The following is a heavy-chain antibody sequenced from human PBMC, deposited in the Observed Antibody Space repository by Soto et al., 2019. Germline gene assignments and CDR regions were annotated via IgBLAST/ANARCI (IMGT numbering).Heavy chain of an antibody. V-gene: IGHV1-18*01. D-gene: IGHD1-1*01. CDR2: ISAHNGNR. J-gene: IGHJ4*02. Sequence: QVHLVQSGAEVKKPGASVKVSCKGSGYGFTTYGITWVRQAPGQGLEWMAWISAHNGNRNYAQKLQGRVTVTRDTSTSTAYMELRSRRSDDPAVYFCARGRYGDYWGQGALVTVSS. CDR3: ARGRYGDY. CDR1: GYGFTTYG.